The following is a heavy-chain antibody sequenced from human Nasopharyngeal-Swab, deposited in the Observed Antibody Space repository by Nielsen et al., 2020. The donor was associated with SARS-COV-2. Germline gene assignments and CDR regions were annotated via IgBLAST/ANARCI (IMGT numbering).Heavy chain of an antibody. Sequence: GGSLRLSCAASGFTFGHYAMHWFRQPPGKGLAWVSGLNWNSGDTEYADSVKGRFTISRDNAKNSLYLQMNSLRAEDTALYYCAKDMSYSSGWFYGMDVWGQGTTVTVSS. CDR2: LNWNSGDT. D-gene: IGHD6-19*01. J-gene: IGHJ6*02. V-gene: IGHV3-9*01. CDR3: AKDMSYSSGWFYGMDV. CDR1: GFTFGHYA.